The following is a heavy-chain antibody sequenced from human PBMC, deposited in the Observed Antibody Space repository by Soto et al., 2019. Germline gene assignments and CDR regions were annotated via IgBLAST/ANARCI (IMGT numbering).Heavy chain of an antibody. D-gene: IGHD5-12*01. Sequence: GASVKVSCKASGYTFTSYYMHWVRQAPGQGLEWMGIINPSGGSTSYAQKFQGRVTMTRDTSTSTVYMELSSLRSEDTAVYYCARDRGVATPFPRGDWFDPWGQGTLVTVSS. CDR3: ARDRGVATPFPRGDWFDP. V-gene: IGHV1-46*03. CDR2: INPSGGST. J-gene: IGHJ5*02. CDR1: GYTFTSYY.